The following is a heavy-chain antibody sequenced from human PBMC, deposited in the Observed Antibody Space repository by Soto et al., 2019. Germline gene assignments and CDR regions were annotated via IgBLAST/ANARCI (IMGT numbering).Heavy chain of an antibody. Sequence: EVQLVESGGGLIQPGGSLRLSCAVSGFTFSNYWMHWVRQAPGKGPVWVSRIYTDGSRTNYADSVKGRFTISRDNAENTLYLQMNSLRAEETAVYYCARGVRGSYGLDIWGQGTMVTVSS. V-gene: IGHV3-74*01. CDR1: GFTFSNYW. CDR2: IYTDGSRT. D-gene: IGHD4-17*01. CDR3: ARGVRGSYGLDI. J-gene: IGHJ3*02.